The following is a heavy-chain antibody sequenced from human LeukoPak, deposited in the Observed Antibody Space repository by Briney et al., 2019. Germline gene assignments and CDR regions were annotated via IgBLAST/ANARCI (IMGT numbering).Heavy chain of an antibody. CDR3: ARMYYDFWSGYRWRYFDL. CDR1: GGSISSGSYY. D-gene: IGHD3-3*01. J-gene: IGHJ2*01. CDR2: IYTSGST. Sequence: SQTLSLTRTVSGGSISSGSYYWSWIRQPAGKGLEWIGRIYTSGSTNYNPSLKSRVTISVDTSKNQFSLKLSSVTAADTAVYYCARMYYDFWSGYRWRYFDLWGRGTLVTVSS. V-gene: IGHV4-61*02.